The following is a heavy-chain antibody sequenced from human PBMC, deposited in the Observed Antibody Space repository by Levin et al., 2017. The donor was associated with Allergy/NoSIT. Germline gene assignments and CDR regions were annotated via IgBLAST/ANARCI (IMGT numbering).Heavy chain of an antibody. V-gene: IGHV3-23*01. CDR1: GFTYSAHS. D-gene: IGHD2-21*02. CDR3: AKEGGFCGGDCSGAFDI. CDR2: ISGRGSTI. Sequence: GGSLRLSCAASGFTYSAHSMSWVRQAPGKGLEWVSVISGRGSTIKYADSVKGRFTISRDNSKNTLYLQMNSLRAEDTALYYCAKEGGFCGGDCSGAFDIWGQGTMVTVSS. J-gene: IGHJ3*02.